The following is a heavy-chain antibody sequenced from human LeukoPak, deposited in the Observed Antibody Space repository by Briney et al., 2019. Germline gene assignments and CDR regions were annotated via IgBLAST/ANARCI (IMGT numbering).Heavy chain of an antibody. J-gene: IGHJ4*02. CDR1: GFTFSSYG. Sequence: PGGSLRLSCAASGFTFSSYGMHWVRQAPGKGLEWVAVVWYDGSNKYYADSVKGRFTISRDNSKNTLYLQMNSLRAEDTAVYYCARYYGDYEPGIKPYDYWGQGTLVTVPS. CDR3: ARYYGDYEPGIKPYDY. CDR2: VWYDGSNK. D-gene: IGHD4-17*01. V-gene: IGHV3-33*01.